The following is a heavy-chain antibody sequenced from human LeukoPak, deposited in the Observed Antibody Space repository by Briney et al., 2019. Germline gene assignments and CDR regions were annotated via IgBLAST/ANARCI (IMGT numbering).Heavy chain of an antibody. CDR2: IYSSGST. CDR1: GVSISSGGYY. D-gene: IGHD1-1*01. V-gene: IGHV4-31*03. CDR3: ATRTNNWFDP. Sequence: SETLSLTCTVSGVSISSGGYYWSWIRQHPGKGLEWIGYIYSSGSTYYNPSLKSRVTISVDTSKNQFSLKLSSVTAADTAVYYCATRTNNWFDPWGQGTLVTVSS. J-gene: IGHJ5*02.